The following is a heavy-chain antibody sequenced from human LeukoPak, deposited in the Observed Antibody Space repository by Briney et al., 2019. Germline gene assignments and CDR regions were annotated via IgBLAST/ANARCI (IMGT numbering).Heavy chain of an antibody. CDR3: ARRLARGEPYDAFDF. J-gene: IGHJ3*01. V-gene: IGHV3-30*04. D-gene: IGHD3-16*01. Sequence: SGGSLRLSCAVYGFTFSRNDMDWVRQAPGKGMEWVAVISFDGTNAYYADSVKGRFTISRNKSERIRTLQLNSLSIEDTAIYVCARRLARGEPYDAFDFWGRGTLVTVSS. CDR2: ISFDGTNA. CDR1: GFTFSRND.